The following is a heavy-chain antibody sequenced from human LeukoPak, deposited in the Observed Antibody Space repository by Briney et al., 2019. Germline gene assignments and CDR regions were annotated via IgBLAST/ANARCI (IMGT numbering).Heavy chain of an antibody. D-gene: IGHD6-13*01. CDR1: GYTFTSYD. CDR2: ISAYNGNT. Sequence: ASVKVSCKASGYTFTSYDINWVRQATGQGLEWMGWISAYNGNTNYAQKLQGRVTMTTDTSTSTAYVELRSLRSDDTAVYYCARLYSSSWYDNWFDPWGQGTLVTVSS. J-gene: IGHJ5*02. V-gene: IGHV1-18*01. CDR3: ARLYSSSWYDNWFDP.